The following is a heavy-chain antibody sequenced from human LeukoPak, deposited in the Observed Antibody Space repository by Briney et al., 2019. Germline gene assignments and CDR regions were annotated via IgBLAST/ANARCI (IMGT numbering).Heavy chain of an antibody. CDR2: IYTSGST. CDR1: GGTISSYY. Sequence: SETLSLTCTVSGGTISSYYWSWIRQPAGKGLEWIGRIYTSGSTNYNPSLKSRVTMSVDTSKNQFSLKLSSVTAADTAVYHCARMSSGYDLVLGYYYYMDVWGKGTTVTISS. D-gene: IGHD5-12*01. V-gene: IGHV4-4*07. J-gene: IGHJ6*03. CDR3: ARMSSGYDLVLGYYYYMDV.